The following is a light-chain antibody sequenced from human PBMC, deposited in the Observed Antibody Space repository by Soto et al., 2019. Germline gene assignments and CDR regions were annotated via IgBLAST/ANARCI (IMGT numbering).Light chain of an antibody. CDR1: QSLLHSNGYNY. J-gene: IGKJ3*01. CDR2: LGS. CDR3: MQAQQPPLT. Sequence: IVMTQSPLSLPVTPGEPASISCRSSQSLLHSNGYNYLDWYLQKPGQSPQLLIYLGSNRASGVPDRFSGSGSGTDFTLKISRVEAEDVGVYYCMQAQQPPLTFGPGTKVDIK. V-gene: IGKV2-28*01.